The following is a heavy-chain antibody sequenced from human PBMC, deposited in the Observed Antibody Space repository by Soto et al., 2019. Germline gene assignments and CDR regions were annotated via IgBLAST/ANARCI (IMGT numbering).Heavy chain of an antibody. D-gene: IGHD3-16*01. CDR3: ARLRVRSGDSWSYYYYYGMDV. Sequence: ASVKVSCKASGDTFSSYTISWVRQAPGQGLEWMGRIIPILGIANYAQKFQGRVTITADKSTSTAYMELSSLRSEDTAVYYWARLRVRSGDSWSYYYYYGMDVWGQGTTVTVSS. J-gene: IGHJ6*02. CDR2: IIPILGIA. CDR1: GDTFSSYT. V-gene: IGHV1-69*02.